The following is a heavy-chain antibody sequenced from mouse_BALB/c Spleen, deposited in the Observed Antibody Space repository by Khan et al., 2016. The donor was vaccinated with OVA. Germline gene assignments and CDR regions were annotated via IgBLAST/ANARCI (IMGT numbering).Heavy chain of an antibody. CDR2: IYPGTGST. J-gene: IGHJ4*01. D-gene: IGHD3-3*01. CDR1: GYIFTSYW. V-gene: IGHV1S132*01. CDR3: ARRAPYYAMDY. Sequence: VQLQESGAEVVRPGASVKLSCKTSGYIFTSYWIQWVKQRSGQGLEWIARIYPGTGSTYYNEKFKGKATLTADKSSSTAYRQLSSLKSEDSAVYFCARRAPYYAMDYWGQGTSVTVAS.